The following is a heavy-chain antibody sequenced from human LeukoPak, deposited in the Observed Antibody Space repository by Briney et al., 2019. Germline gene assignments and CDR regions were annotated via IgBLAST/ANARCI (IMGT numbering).Heavy chain of an antibody. CDR2: VSPNNGGT. CDR3: ARSDVLYASQGEARYFNH. J-gene: IGHJ4*02. D-gene: IGHD3-16*01. CDR1: GYTFTSYA. Sequence: ASVKVSCKASGYTFTSYAMHWVRQAPGQRLEWMGWVSPNNGGTNYAQKFQGRVTMTRDTSISTLYMDLNSLRSDDTAVYYCARSDVLYASQGEARYFNHWGQGTLVTVSS. V-gene: IGHV1-2*02.